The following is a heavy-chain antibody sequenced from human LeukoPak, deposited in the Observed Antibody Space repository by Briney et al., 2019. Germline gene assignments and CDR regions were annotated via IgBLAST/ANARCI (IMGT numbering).Heavy chain of an antibody. V-gene: IGHV3-53*01. D-gene: IGHD3-10*01. CDR3: ARGVRGFDN. Sequence: GGSLRLSCAASGFTVSTKYMSWVRQAPGKGREWVSIIYSDGSTYYADSVKGRFTISRDNSKNSLSLQMNSLRAEDTAFYYCARGVRGFDNWGQGTLVTVSS. CDR1: GFTVSTKY. CDR2: IYSDGST. J-gene: IGHJ4*02.